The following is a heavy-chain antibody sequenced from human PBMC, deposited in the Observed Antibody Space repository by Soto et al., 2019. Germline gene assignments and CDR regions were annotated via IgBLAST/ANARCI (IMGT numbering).Heavy chain of an antibody. V-gene: IGHV1-2*02. J-gene: IGHJ4*02. CDR2: INPKSGVT. CDR3: ARDMAYGDFLPALF. CDR1: GYTFTGYY. D-gene: IGHD4-17*01. Sequence: QGQLVQSGAEVKKPGASVKVSCKASGYTFTGYYIHWVRQAPGQGLEWRGWINPKSGVTNYAQKFQGRVTMITDTSISTAYMELSRLRSDDTAVYYCARDMAYGDFLPALFWGQGTLVTVSS.